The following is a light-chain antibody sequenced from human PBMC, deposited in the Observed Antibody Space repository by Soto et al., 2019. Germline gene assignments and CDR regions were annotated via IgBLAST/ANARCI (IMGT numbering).Light chain of an antibody. CDR2: GAS. CDR1: QSVSSN. V-gene: IGKV3-15*01. Sequence: EIVMTQSPATLSVSPGERATLSCRASQSVSSNLAWYQQKPGQAPRLLIYGASTRATGIPARFSGSGSGTEFTLTISRLQSEDFAVYYCQQYNNWPPWTFGQGTNVDIK. CDR3: QQYNNWPPWT. J-gene: IGKJ1*01.